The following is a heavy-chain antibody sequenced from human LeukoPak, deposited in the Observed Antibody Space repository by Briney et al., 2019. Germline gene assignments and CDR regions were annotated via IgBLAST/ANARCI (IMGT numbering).Heavy chain of an antibody. Sequence: ASVKVSCKASGGTFSSYAISWVRQAPGQGLEWMGGIIPIFGTANYAKKFQGRVTITADETTSTAYMELSSLRSEDTAVYYCATNTYDFWSGYRDYFDYWGQGTLVTVSS. CDR3: ATNTYDFWSGYRDYFDY. CDR2: IIPIFGTA. J-gene: IGHJ4*02. CDR1: GGTFSSYA. D-gene: IGHD3-3*01. V-gene: IGHV1-69*13.